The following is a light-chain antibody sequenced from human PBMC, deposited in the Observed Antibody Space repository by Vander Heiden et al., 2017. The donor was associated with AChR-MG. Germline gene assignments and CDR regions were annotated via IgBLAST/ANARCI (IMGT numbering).Light chain of an antibody. CDR1: QSISSY. V-gene: IGKV1-39*01. CDR3: QQSDSTPHT. J-gene: IGKJ1*01. Sequence: DIQMTQSPSSLYASVGDRVTITCRASQSISSYLNWYQQKPGKAPKLLIYAASSLQSGVPSRFSGSGSGTDFTLTISSLQPEDFATYYCQQSDSTPHTFGQGTKVEIK. CDR2: AAS.